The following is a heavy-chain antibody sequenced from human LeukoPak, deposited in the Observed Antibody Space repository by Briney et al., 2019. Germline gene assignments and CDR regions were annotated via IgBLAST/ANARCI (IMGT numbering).Heavy chain of an antibody. D-gene: IGHD3-16*02. CDR1: EFTFSTYT. V-gene: IGHV3-21*01. J-gene: IGHJ4*02. CDR2: ISSSSTYI. Sequence: GGSLRLSCAASEFTFSTYTMNWVRQAPGKGLEWVSSISSSSTYISYADSVKGRFTISRDNAKNSLYLQMSSLRAEDTAVYYCAKAGPGGGLIVKVYYFDYWGQGTLVTVSS. CDR3: AKAGPGGGLIVKVYYFDY.